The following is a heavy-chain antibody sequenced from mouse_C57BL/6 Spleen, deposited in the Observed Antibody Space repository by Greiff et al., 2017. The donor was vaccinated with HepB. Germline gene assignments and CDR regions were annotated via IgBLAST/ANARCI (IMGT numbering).Heavy chain of an antibody. Sequence: VQLQQSGAELARPGASVKLSCKASGYTFTSYGISWVKQRTGQGLEWIGEIYPRSGNTYYNEKFKGKATLTADNSSSTAYMELRSLTSEDSAVYVCARERDYDGSSIYYLDYWGQGTTLTVSS. CDR1: GYTFTSYG. J-gene: IGHJ2*01. CDR3: ARERDYDGSSIYYLDY. CDR2: IYPRSGNT. V-gene: IGHV1-81*01. D-gene: IGHD1-1*01.